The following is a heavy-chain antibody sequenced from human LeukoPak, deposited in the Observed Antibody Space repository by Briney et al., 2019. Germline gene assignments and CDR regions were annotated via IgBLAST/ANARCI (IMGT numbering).Heavy chain of an antibody. CDR1: GYTFTGYY. CDR2: INPKSGGT. Sequence: ASVKDSCMATGYTFTGYYMHWVRPAPGQGLEWMGWINPKSGGTNYAQRCQGRVTMTRDTSISTAYMELRSLRSDDTAVYYCARVPADYYDSSGYYRDIDYWGQGTLVTVSS. J-gene: IGHJ4*02. D-gene: IGHD3-22*01. CDR3: ARVPADYYDSSGYYRDIDY. V-gene: IGHV1-2*02.